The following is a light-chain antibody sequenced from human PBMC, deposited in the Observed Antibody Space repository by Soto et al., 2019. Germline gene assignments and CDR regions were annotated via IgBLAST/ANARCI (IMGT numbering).Light chain of an antibody. V-gene: IGLV1-40*01. CDR3: QSYDSSLSGYV. CDR1: RANIVAAYN. CDR2: GNN. J-gene: IGLJ1*01. Sequence: QSVLTQPPSVSGAPGQWVTISCTVSRANIVAAYNVDWYQQLPGTAPKLLIYGNNNLPSGVPARFSGSKSGTSGCLAIAGLQAEDEGDYYCQSYDSSLSGYVFGTGTKVTVL.